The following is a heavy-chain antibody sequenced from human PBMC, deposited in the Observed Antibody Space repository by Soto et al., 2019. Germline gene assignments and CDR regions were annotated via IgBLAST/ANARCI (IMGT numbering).Heavy chain of an antibody. D-gene: IGHD6-13*01. CDR3: ARTSSSWSYFDY. J-gene: IGHJ4*02. CDR2: INHSGST. Sequence: PSDTLALTCAVYGGSFGGYYWSLFRQPTGKGREWIGEINHSGSTNYNPSLKSRVTISVDTSKNQFSLKLSSVTAADTAVYYCARTSSSWSYFDYWGQGTLVT. CDR1: GGSFGGYY. V-gene: IGHV4-34*01.